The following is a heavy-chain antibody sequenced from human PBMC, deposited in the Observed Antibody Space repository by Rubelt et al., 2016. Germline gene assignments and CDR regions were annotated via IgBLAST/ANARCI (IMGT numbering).Heavy chain of an antibody. D-gene: IGHD4-17*01. CDR3: ARKGASTTEDY. V-gene: IGHV1-18*01. Sequence: QVQLVQSGAEVKKPGASVKVSCKASGYTFTSYGISWVRQAPGQGLEWMGWISAYNGNTNYAQKFQGRVNMTRDTSTSTAYMDLRSLKSDDTAVYYCARKGASTTEDYWGQGTLVTVSS. CDR1: GYTFTSYG. J-gene: IGHJ4*02. CDR2: ISAYNGNT.